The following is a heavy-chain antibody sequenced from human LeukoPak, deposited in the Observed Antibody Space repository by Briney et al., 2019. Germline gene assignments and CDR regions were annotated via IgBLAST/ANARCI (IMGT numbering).Heavy chain of an antibody. V-gene: IGHV4-4*09. J-gene: IGHJ4*02. Sequence: SETLSLTCTVSGGSISSYYWSWIRQPPGKGLEWIGYIYTSGSTNYNPSLKSRVTISVDTSKNQFSLRLGSVTAADTAVYYCARGEAVFDYWGQGTLVTVSS. CDR3: ARGEAVFDY. CDR1: GGSISSYY. CDR2: IYTSGST.